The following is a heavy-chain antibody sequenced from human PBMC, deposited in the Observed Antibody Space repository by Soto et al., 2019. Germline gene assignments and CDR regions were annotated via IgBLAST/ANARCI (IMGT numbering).Heavy chain of an antibody. D-gene: IGHD6-13*01. V-gene: IGHV3-30-3*01. CDR3: ARGPRLYSSSNWFDP. Sequence: QVQLVESGGGVVQPGRSLRLSCAASGFTFSSYAMHWVRQAPGKGLEWVAVISYDGSNKYYADSVKGRFTISRDNSKNTLYLQMNSRRAEDTAVYYCARGPRLYSSSNWFDPWGQGTLVTVSS. CDR1: GFTFSSYA. J-gene: IGHJ5*02. CDR2: ISYDGSNK.